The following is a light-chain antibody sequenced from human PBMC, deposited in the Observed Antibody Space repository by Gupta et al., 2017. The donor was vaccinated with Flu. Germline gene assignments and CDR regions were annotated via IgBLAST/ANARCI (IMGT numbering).Light chain of an antibody. CDR2: GNN. CDR1: SSNLGAGYH. J-gene: IGLJ3*02. Sequence: QSVLTQPPSVSAAPGQAVTISCTGSSSNLGAGYHVIWYPQLPGRTPRLLIYGNNIRPSGVPDRFSGSKSDTSASLAITGLQAEDEADYYCQSYDSSLSGLVFGGGTKLTVL. CDR3: QSYDSSLSGLV. V-gene: IGLV1-40*01.